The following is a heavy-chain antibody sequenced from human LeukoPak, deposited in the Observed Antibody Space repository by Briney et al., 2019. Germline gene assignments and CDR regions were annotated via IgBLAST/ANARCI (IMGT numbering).Heavy chain of an antibody. D-gene: IGHD3-22*01. J-gene: IGHJ4*02. CDR3: ARITYYYDSSGYHPDY. Sequence: GGSLRLSCAASGFTFSSYSMNWVRQAPGKGLEWVSSISSSSSYIYYADSVKGRFTISRDNAKNSLYLQMNSLRAEDTAVYYCARITYYYDSSGYHPDYWGQGTLVTVSS. CDR2: ISSSSSYI. CDR1: GFTFSSYS. V-gene: IGHV3-21*04.